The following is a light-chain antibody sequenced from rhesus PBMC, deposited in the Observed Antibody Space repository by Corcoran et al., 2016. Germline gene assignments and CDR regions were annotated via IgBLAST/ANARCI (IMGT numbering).Light chain of an antibody. J-gene: IGKJ3*01. V-gene: IGKV1S15*01. CDR1: QGISNN. CDR2: YAS. Sequence: DIQMTQSPSSLSASVGDTVTITCRASQGISNNLAWYQQKPGKVPKLLIYYASNLHSGVPSRFSGSGTGTDFTLTISSLQPEDFATYSCQHGYGTPFTFGPGTKLDIK. CDR3: QHGYGTPFT.